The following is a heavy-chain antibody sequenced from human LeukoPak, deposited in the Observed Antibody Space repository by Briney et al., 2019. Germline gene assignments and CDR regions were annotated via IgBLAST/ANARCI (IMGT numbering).Heavy chain of an antibody. CDR1: GYTFTGYY. J-gene: IGHJ6*03. Sequence: GASVKVSCKASGYTFTGYYMHWVRQAPGQGLEWMGWINPNSGGTNYAQKFQGRVTMTRDTSISTAYMELSRLRSDDTAVYYCASTGRHYYDSSGYYETYYYMDVWGKGTTVTISS. CDR2: INPNSGGT. V-gene: IGHV1-2*02. CDR3: ASTGRHYYDSSGYYETYYYMDV. D-gene: IGHD3-22*01.